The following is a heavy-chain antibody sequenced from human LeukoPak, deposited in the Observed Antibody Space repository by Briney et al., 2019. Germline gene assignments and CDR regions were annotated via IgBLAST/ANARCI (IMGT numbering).Heavy chain of an antibody. D-gene: IGHD6-19*01. CDR3: ARDLDSGWSRYGLDV. CDR1: GFSFSYYG. Sequence: GRSLRLSCAASGFSFSYYGMHWVRQAPGKGLEWVAVEWFDGTNKSYADSVKGRFTISRDSSKNTLYLQMNSLRAEDTAVYYCARDLDSGWSRYGLDVWGQGTTVTVSS. V-gene: IGHV3-33*01. J-gene: IGHJ6*02. CDR2: EWFDGTNK.